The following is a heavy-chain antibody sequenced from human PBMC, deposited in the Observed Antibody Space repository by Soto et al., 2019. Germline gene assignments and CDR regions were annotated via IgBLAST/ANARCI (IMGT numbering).Heavy chain of an antibody. V-gene: IGHV1-69*01. CDR1: GGTFSSYA. CDR2: IIPIFGTA. Sequence: QVQLVQSGAEVKKPGSSVKVSCKASGGTFSSYAISWVRQAPGQALEWMGGIIPIFGTANYAQKFQGRVTIIAEESTCTAYMELSRLRSLDTAVYYCARVRVGMATIPIFNCFYPWCDGTLVTVSS. D-gene: IGHD5-12*01. CDR3: ARVRVGMATIPIFNCFYP. J-gene: IGHJ5*02.